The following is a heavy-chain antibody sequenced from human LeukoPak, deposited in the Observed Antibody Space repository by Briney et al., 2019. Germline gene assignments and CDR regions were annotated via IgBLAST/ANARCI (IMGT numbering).Heavy chain of an antibody. CDR3: AKGSSDFWSGYSS. V-gene: IGHV3-23*01. CDR1: GFTLNNYA. CDR2: ISGGS. Sequence: GGSLRLSCAASGFTLNNYAMNWVRQAPGKGLEWVSAISGGSYYADSVKGRFTISRDNSKNTVYLQMNSLRVEDTALYYCAKGSSDFWSGYSSWGQGTLVTVSS. D-gene: IGHD3-3*01. J-gene: IGHJ4*02.